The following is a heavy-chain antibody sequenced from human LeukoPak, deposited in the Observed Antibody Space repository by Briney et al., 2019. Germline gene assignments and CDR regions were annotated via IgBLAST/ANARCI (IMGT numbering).Heavy chain of an antibody. Sequence: SVKVSCKASGGTFSSYAISWVRQAPGQGLEWMGGIIPIFGTANYAQKFQGRVTITTDESTSTAYMELSSLRSEDTAVYYCASRGERYYYDSSGYYWRYYFDYWGQGALVTVSS. D-gene: IGHD3-22*01. V-gene: IGHV1-69*05. CDR2: IIPIFGTA. J-gene: IGHJ4*02. CDR1: GGTFSSYA. CDR3: ASRGERYYYDSSGYYWRYYFDY.